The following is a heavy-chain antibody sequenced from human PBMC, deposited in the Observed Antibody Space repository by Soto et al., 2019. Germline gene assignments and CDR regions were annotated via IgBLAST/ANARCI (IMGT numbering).Heavy chain of an antibody. Sequence: GGSLRLSCAASGFTFSSYAMSWVRQAPGKGLEWVSAISGSGGSTYYADSVKGRFTISRDNSKNTLYLQMNSLRAEDTAVYYCAKDRTESSSWGPYYYYGMDVWGQGTTVTVSS. V-gene: IGHV3-23*01. CDR1: GFTFSSYA. J-gene: IGHJ6*02. CDR2: ISGSGGST. D-gene: IGHD6-13*01. CDR3: AKDRTESSSWGPYYYYGMDV.